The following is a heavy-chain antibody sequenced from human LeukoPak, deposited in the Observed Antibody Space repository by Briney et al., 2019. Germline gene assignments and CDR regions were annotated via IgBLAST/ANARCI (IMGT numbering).Heavy chain of an antibody. Sequence: GGSLRLSCAASGFTFSSYGMHWVRQAPGKGLEWVAVISYDGSNKYYADSVEGRFTISRDNSKNTLYLQMNSLRAEDTAVYYCAKDSMATITQTFDYWGQGTLVTVSS. CDR1: GFTFSSYG. J-gene: IGHJ4*02. CDR3: AKDSMATITQTFDY. CDR2: ISYDGSNK. D-gene: IGHD5-24*01. V-gene: IGHV3-30*18.